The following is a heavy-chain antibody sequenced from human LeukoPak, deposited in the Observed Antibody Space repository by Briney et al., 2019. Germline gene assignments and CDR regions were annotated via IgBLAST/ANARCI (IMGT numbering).Heavy chain of an antibody. V-gene: IGHV1-18*04. CDR3: ARLRGGIYSSRDAFDI. J-gene: IGHJ3*02. CDR1: GYTFTTNG. CDR2: ISPYDGDT. D-gene: IGHD2-2*01. Sequence: ASVRVSCKASGYTFTTNGVSWVRQAPGRGLEGRAWISPYDGDTNYTPDLQGRVTLSTDTSTSTAYMELTSLRSDDTAVYYCARLRGGIYSSRDAFDIWGQGTMVTVSS.